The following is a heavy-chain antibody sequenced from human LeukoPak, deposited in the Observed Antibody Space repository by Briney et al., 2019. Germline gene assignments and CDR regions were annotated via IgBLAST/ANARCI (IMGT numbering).Heavy chain of an antibody. CDR3: AKGGHFSCLGP. J-gene: IGHJ5*02. V-gene: IGHV3-23*01. Sequence: GGSLRLSCAASGFIVSTNYMSWVRQAPGKGLEWVSTISGKGDSTFYADSVKGRFTISRDNSRNTLSLQMNSLRADDTALYYCAKGGHFSCLGPWGQGTLLTVSS. CDR2: ISGKGDST. CDR1: GFIVSTNY. D-gene: IGHD2-2*01.